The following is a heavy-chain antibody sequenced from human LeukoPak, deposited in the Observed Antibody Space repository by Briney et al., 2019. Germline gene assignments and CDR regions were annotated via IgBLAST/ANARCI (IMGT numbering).Heavy chain of an antibody. CDR2: ISSSSSYI. Sequence: PGGSLRLSCAASGFTFGTYSMNWVRQAPGKGLEWVSSISSSSSYIYYADSMKGRFTISRDNAKNSLYLQMNSLRAEDTAVYYCVRYYFDYWGQGTLVTVSS. J-gene: IGHJ4*02. CDR1: GFTFGTYS. V-gene: IGHV3-21*01. CDR3: VRYYFDY.